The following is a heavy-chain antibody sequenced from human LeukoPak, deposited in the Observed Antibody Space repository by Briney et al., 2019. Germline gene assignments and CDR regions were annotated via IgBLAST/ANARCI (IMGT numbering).Heavy chain of an antibody. D-gene: IGHD2-21*01. J-gene: IGHJ5*01. Sequence: GGSLRLSCVASGFSFGNYAMSWVRQAPGKGLQWVSQISGTGGATWYAGFARDRFTISRDNSKKTLYLQMSGLRVEDTAMYYCVNDPRDTYGTNWFVSWGQGTLLIVSS. CDR1: GFSFGNYA. CDR2: ISGTGGAT. V-gene: IGHV3-23*01. CDR3: VNDPRDTYGTNWFVS.